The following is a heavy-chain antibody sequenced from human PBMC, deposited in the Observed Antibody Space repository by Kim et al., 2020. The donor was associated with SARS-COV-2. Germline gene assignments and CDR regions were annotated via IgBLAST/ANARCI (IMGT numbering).Heavy chain of an antibody. CDR3: ARDLGYCSSTSCYTWFDP. D-gene: IGHD2-2*02. Sequence: SETLSLTCTVSGGSISSYYWSWIRQPPGKGLEWIGYIYYSGSTNYNPSLKSRVTISVDTSKNQFSLKLSSVTAADTAVYYCARDLGYCSSTSCYTWFDPWGQGTLVTVSS. V-gene: IGHV4-59*01. CDR2: IYYSGST. CDR1: GGSISSYY. J-gene: IGHJ5*02.